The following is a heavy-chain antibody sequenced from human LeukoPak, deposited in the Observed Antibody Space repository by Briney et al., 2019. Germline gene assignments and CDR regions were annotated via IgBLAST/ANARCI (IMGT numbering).Heavy chain of an antibody. CDR3: ARHYREGYGSGSYNFDY. J-gene: IGHJ4*02. Sequence: SETLSLTCTVSGGSISSYYWSWIRQPPGKGLEWIGYIYYSGSTNYNPSLKSRVTISVDMSKNQFSLKLSSVTAADTAVYYCARHYREGYGSGSYNFDYWGQGTLVTVSS. V-gene: IGHV4-59*08. CDR2: IYYSGST. CDR1: GGSISSYY. D-gene: IGHD3-10*01.